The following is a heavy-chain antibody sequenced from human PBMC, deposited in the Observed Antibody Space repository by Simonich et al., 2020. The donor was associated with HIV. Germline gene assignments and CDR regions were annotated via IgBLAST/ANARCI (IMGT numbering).Heavy chain of an antibody. CDR2: ITSSSSTI. Sequence: EVQLVESGGGLVQPGGSLRLSCAASGLTFSSYSMNWVRQDPEKGRELVSCITSSSSTIYYADSVKGRFTISRDNAKNSLYVQMNSLRVEDTAVYYCASTARGEGYSSNSYPDYWGQGTLVTVSS. CDR3: ASTARGEGYSSNSYPDY. CDR1: GLTFSSYS. V-gene: IGHV3-48*01. J-gene: IGHJ4*02. D-gene: IGHD6-13*01.